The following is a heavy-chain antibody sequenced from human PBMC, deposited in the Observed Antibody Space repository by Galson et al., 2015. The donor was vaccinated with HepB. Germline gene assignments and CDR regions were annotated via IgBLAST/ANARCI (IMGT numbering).Heavy chain of an antibody. Sequence: DTLSLTCTVSGASISSFYWSWIRHRPGKGLEWIGYIFKNGGTDYNPSLKSRVTISVDTSENQVSLILTSVTAADAAMYYCATMTSVTSWVAFDLWGQGTGVAVSS. D-gene: IGHD4-17*01. CDR3: ATMTSVTSWVAFDL. V-gene: IGHV4-59*01. CDR1: GASISSFY. CDR2: IFKNGGT. J-gene: IGHJ3*01.